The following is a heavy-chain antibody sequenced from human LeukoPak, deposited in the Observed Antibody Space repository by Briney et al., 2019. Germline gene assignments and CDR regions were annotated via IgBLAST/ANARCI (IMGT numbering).Heavy chain of an antibody. CDR1: GFSFTSSW. J-gene: IGHJ3*02. V-gene: IGHV3-7*01. Sequence: GGSLRLSCVASGFSFTSSWMTWVRQAPGKGLEWVANIAGDESQKRYMDSVKGRFTISRDDAKNSLYLQLNSLRAEDTAIYYCVRDLSPVSDRNVWYDALDIWGQGTMVTVSS. CDR2: IAGDESQK. D-gene: IGHD1-1*01. CDR3: VRDLSPVSDRNVWYDALDI.